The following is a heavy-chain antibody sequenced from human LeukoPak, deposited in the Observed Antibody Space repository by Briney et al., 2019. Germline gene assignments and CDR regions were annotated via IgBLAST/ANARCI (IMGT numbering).Heavy chain of an antibody. Sequence: PSETLSLTCTVSGGSISSSSYYWGWIRQPPGKGLEWIGSIYYSGSTYYNPSLKSRVTISVDTSKNQFSLKLSSVTAADTAVYYCARDPRYFDWLSNTDYYYYGMDVWGQGTTVTVSS. V-gene: IGHV4-39*07. CDR1: GGSISSSSYY. J-gene: IGHJ6*02. CDR2: IYYSGST. CDR3: ARDPRYFDWLSNTDYYYYGMDV. D-gene: IGHD3-9*01.